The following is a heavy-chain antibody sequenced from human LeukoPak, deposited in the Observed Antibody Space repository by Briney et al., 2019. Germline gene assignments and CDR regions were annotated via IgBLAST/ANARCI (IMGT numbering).Heavy chain of an antibody. Sequence: GGSLRLSCAASGFTFDDYAMHWVRQAPGKGLEWVSAISGSGGSTYYADSVKGRFTISRDNSKNTLYLQMNSLRAEDTAVYYCAKDLPLYSSGWYYWGQGTLVTVSS. V-gene: IGHV3-23*01. D-gene: IGHD6-19*01. CDR3: AKDLPLYSSGWYY. CDR2: ISGSGGST. CDR1: GFTFDDYA. J-gene: IGHJ4*02.